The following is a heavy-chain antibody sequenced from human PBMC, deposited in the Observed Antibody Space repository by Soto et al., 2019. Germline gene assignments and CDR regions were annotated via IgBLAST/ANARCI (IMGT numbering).Heavy chain of an antibody. CDR1: GYTFTSYG. J-gene: IGHJ3*02. D-gene: IGHD3-22*01. CDR3: AIDADYYDSSGYDPAFDI. V-gene: IGHV1-18*01. Sequence: GASVKVSCKASGYTFTSYGISWVRQAPGQGLERMGWISAYNGNTNYAQKLQGRVTMTTDTSTSTAYMELRSLRSDDTAVYYCAIDADYYDSSGYDPAFDIWGQGTMVTVSS. CDR2: ISAYNGNT.